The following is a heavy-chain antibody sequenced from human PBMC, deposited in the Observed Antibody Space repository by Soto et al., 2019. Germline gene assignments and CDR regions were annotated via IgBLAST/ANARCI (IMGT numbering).Heavy chain of an antibody. J-gene: IGHJ4*02. CDR2: ISSGSSTI. Sequence: EVQLVESGGGLVQPGGSLRLSCAASGFTFSSYSMNWVRQAPGKGLEWVSYISSGSSTIYYADSVKGRFTISRDNAKNSLYLQMNSRRDEDTAVYYGARVGALLRIDYWGQGPLVTVSS. V-gene: IGHV3-48*02. D-gene: IGHD3-22*01. CDR3: ARVGALLRIDY. CDR1: GFTFSSYS.